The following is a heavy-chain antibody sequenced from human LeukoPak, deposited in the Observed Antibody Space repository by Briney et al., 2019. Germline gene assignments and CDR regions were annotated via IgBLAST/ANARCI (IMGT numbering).Heavy chain of an antibody. CDR1: GFTFDNYA. CDR3: AKGLAGTAILRLLPRRYFDY. V-gene: IGHV3-23*01. CDR2: ISGTGAST. D-gene: IGHD2-2*02. Sequence: GGSLRLSCVASGFTFDNYAMNWLRQSPGKGLEWVSEISGTGASTYYADSVKGRFTISRDNSRNTVYLQMSSLRGDDTAIYYCAKGLAGTAILRLLPRRYFDYWGQGNLVTVSS. J-gene: IGHJ4*02.